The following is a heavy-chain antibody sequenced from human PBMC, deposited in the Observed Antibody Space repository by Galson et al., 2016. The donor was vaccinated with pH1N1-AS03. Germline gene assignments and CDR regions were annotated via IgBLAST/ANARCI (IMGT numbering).Heavy chain of an antibody. CDR3: ARKYYDFWSYYYDL. CDR2: IRYDGSHK. D-gene: IGHD3-3*01. Sequence: SLRLSCAASGFSFSTHGMFWVRRAPGKGLEWVAFIRYDGSHKYYADSIKGRFTISRDNSNNTVSLQMNSLTTEDTAVYYCARKYYDFWSYYYDLWGQGTLVTVSS. J-gene: IGHJ4*02. CDR1: GFSFSTHG. V-gene: IGHV3-30*02.